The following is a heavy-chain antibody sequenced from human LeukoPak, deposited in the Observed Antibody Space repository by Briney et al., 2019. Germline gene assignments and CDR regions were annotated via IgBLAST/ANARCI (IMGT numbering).Heavy chain of an antibody. J-gene: IGHJ4*02. D-gene: IGHD3-22*01. CDR1: GYSISSSNW. CDR3: ARGTEYYYDSSGYYFDY. Sequence: SDTLSLTCAVSGYSISSSNWWGWIRQPPGKGLEWIGYIYYSGSIYYNPSLKSRVTMSVDTSKNQFSLKLSSVTAVDTAVYYCARGTEYYYDSSGYYFDYWGQGTLVTVSS. V-gene: IGHV4-28*05. CDR2: IYYSGSI.